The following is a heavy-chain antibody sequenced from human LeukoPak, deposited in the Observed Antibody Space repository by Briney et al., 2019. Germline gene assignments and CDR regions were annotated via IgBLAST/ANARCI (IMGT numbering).Heavy chain of an antibody. D-gene: IGHD6-6*01. V-gene: IGHV4-59*10. CDR3: ARNFRFSSPGAMDV. Sequence: SETLSLTCAVYGGSFSGYYWSWIRQPPGKGLEWIGRIYTSGSTNYNPSLKSRVTMSVDTSKNQFSLKLSSVTAADTAVYYCARNFRFSSPGAMDVWGKGTTVTVSS. CDR1: GGSFSGYY. J-gene: IGHJ6*03. CDR2: IYTSGST.